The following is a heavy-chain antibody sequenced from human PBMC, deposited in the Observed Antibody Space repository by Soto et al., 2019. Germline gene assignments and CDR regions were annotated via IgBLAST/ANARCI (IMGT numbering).Heavy chain of an antibody. CDR3: ARHEVIRLRGYDSPALFDY. V-gene: IGHV4-59*08. Sequence: SETLSLTCTVSGGSISSYYWSWIRQPPGKGLEWIGYIYYSGSTNYNPSLKSRVTISVDTSKNQFSLKLSSVTAADTAVYYCARHEVIRLRGYDSPALFDYWGQGTLVTVSS. J-gene: IGHJ4*02. CDR1: GGSISSYY. CDR2: IYYSGST. D-gene: IGHD5-12*01.